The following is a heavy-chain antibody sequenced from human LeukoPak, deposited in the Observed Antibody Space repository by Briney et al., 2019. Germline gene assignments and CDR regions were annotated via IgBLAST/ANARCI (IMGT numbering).Heavy chain of an antibody. CDR3: ARTIAAAGTVFDY. Sequence: SETLSLTCTVSGGSISSYYWSWIRQPPGKGLEWLGYIYYSGSTNYNPSLKSRVTISVDTSKNQFSLKLSSVTAADTAVYYCARTIAAAGTVFDYWGQGTLVTVSS. CDR1: GGSISSYY. CDR2: IYYSGST. V-gene: IGHV4-59*01. J-gene: IGHJ4*02. D-gene: IGHD6-13*01.